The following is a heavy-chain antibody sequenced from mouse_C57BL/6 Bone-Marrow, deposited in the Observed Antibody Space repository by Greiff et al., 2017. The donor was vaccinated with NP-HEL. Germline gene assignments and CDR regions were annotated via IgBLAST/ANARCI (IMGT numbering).Heavy chain of an antibody. Sequence: QVQLKQPGAELVKPGASVKLSCKASGYTFTSYWMQWVKQRPGQGLEWIGEIDPSDSYTNYNQKFKGKATLTVDTSSSTAYMQLSSLTSEDSAVYYCAPYSWDYWGQGTTLTVSS. CDR2: IDPSDSYT. D-gene: IGHD1-1*01. V-gene: IGHV1-50*01. J-gene: IGHJ2*01. CDR3: APYSWDY. CDR1: GYTFTSYW.